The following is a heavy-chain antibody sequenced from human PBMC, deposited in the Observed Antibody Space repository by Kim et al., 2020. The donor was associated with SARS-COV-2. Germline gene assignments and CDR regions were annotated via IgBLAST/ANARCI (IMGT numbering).Heavy chain of an antibody. D-gene: IGHD3-3*01. CDR1: GGSISSGSYY. CDR2: IYTSGST. V-gene: IGHV4-61*02. CDR3: ASWDFGKDYGMDV. Sequence: SETLSLTCTVSGGSISSGSYYWSWIRQPAGKGLEWIGRIYTSGSTNYNPSLKSRVTISVDTSKNQFSLKLSSVTAADTAVYYCASWDFGKDYGMDVWGQGTTVTVSS. J-gene: IGHJ6*02.